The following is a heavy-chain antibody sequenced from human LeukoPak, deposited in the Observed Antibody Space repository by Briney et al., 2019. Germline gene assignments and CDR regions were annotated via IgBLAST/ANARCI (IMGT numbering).Heavy chain of an antibody. CDR2: IKGDESAR. V-gene: IGHV3-7*01. CDR3: ARDVVGSLDY. Sequence: GGSLRLACAAAGFTFSSYWIAWVSQAPGKGMEWVANIKGDESARHQADSVKGRFTSSRHNTRNSVYLQMTNRRGDDMAVYYCARDVVGSLDYWGEGTLVTVSS. D-gene: IGHD1-26*01. J-gene: IGHJ4*02. CDR1: GFTFSSYW.